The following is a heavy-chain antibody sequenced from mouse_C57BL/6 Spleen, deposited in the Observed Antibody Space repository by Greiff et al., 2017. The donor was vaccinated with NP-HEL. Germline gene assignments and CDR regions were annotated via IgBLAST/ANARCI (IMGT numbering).Heavy chain of an antibody. CDR3: ARGAGGGSSYGD. V-gene: IGHV1-59*01. Sequence: VQLQQPGAELVRPGTSVKLSCKASGYTFTSYWMHWVKQRPGQGLEWIGVIDPSDSYTNYNQKFKGKATLTVDTSSSTAYMQLSSLTSEDSAVYYCARGAGGGSSYGDWGQGTTLTVSS. CDR1: GYTFTSYW. D-gene: IGHD1-1*01. CDR2: IDPSDSYT. J-gene: IGHJ2*01.